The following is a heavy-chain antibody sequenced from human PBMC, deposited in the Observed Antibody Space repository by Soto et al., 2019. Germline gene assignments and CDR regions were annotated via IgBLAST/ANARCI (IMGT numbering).Heavy chain of an antibody. D-gene: IGHD2-15*01. CDR3: ARAGCDGGRCYTLVGLRYGMDV. CDR2: ISYDGNNK. V-gene: IGHV3-30-3*01. Sequence: QVQLVESGGCVVQPGRSLRLSCAASGFTFSSYVMHWVRQAPGKGLEWVAVISYDGNNKYYADSVKGRFTISRDNSKNTLYLQMNSLRAEDTAVYYCARAGCDGGRCYTLVGLRYGMDVWGQGTTVTVSS. CDR1: GFTFSSYV. J-gene: IGHJ6*02.